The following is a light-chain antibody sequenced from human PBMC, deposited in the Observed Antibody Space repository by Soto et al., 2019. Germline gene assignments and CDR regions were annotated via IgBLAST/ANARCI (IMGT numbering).Light chain of an antibody. CDR3: LQDYNYPRT. Sequence: AIQMTQSPSSLSASVGHSVTITCRSSHGIRTVLGWYQQKPGKAPKLLIYGASSLQSEVPSRFRGSGSGTDFTLTISSLQPEDFANYYCLQDYNYPRTFGQGTKV. J-gene: IGKJ1*01. V-gene: IGKV1-6*01. CDR1: HGIRTV. CDR2: GAS.